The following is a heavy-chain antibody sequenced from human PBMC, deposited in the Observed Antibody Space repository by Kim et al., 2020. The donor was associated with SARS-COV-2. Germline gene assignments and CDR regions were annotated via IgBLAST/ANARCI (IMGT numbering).Heavy chain of an antibody. CDR2: INHSGST. CDR1: GGSFSGYY. V-gene: IGHV4-34*01. J-gene: IGHJ4*02. D-gene: IGHD5-12*01. CDR3: ARVRVATIKAVDYFDY. Sequence: SETLSLTCAVYGGSFSGYYWSWIRQPPGKGLEWIGEINHSGSTNYNPSLKSRVTISVDTSKNQFSLKLSSVTAADTAVYYCARVRVATIKAVDYFDYWGQGTLVTVSS.